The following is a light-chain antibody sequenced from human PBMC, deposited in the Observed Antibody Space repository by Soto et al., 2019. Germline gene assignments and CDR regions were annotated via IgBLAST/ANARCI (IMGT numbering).Light chain of an antibody. CDR2: EVS. CDR1: QSLLRSDGKTL. V-gene: IGKV2D-29*01. CDR3: MQSIQLPIT. Sequence: DILMTQPAVSLPVTPGQPASISCKSSQSLLRSDGKTLLYWYLQRSGQPPKLLIYEVSNRFSGVADRFSGSWSGTDFTLRISRVEAEDVGIYYCMQSIQLPITFGQGTRLEIE. J-gene: IGKJ5*01.